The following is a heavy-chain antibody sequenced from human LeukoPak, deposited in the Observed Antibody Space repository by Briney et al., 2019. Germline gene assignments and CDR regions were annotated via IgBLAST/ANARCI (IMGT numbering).Heavy chain of an antibody. D-gene: IGHD2-21*02. J-gene: IGHJ4*02. CDR2: MNPNSGNT. CDR3: ARAVVVTAIQGPDFDY. Sequence: ASVKVSCKASGYTFTSYDINWVRQATGQGLEWMGWMNPNSGNTGYAQKFQGRVTMTRNTSISTAYMELSSLRSEDTAVYYCARAVVVTAIQGPDFDYWGQGTLVTVSS. V-gene: IGHV1-8*01. CDR1: GYTFTSYD.